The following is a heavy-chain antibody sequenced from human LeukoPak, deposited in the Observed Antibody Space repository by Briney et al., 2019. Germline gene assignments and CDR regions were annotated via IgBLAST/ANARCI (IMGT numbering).Heavy chain of an antibody. CDR2: ISGSGGGT. CDR1: GFTFSSYA. J-gene: IGHJ4*02. CDR3: VKDLGRYRNNCFDY. D-gene: IGHD1-26*01. Sequence: PGGSLRHSCAASGFTFSSYAMSWVRQAPEKGLEWVSTISGSGGGTYYADSVKGRFTISIDDSKNTLYLQMNSLRAEDTAVYYCVKDLGRYRNNCFDYWGQGTLVTVSS. V-gene: IGHV3-23*01.